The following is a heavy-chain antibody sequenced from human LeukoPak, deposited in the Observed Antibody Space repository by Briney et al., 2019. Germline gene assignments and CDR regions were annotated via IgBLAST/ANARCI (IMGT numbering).Heavy chain of an antibody. CDR3: ARVSGPRYFDWFLDP. Sequence: PSETLSLTCAVYGGSFSGYYWSWIRQPPGKGLEWIGEINHSGSTNYNPSLKSRVTISVDRSKNQFSLKLSSVTAADTAVYYCARVSGPRYFDWFLDPWGQGTLVTVSS. CDR2: INHSGST. CDR1: GGSFSGYY. D-gene: IGHD3-9*01. J-gene: IGHJ5*02. V-gene: IGHV4-34*01.